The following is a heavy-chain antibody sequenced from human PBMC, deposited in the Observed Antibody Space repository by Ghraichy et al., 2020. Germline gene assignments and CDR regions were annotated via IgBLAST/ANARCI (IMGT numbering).Heavy chain of an antibody. V-gene: IGHV4-31*03. CDR2: IYYSGST. CDR3: ALDSSGYSTVDY. Sequence: SETLSLTCTVSGGSISSGGYYWSWIRQHTGKGLEWIGYIYYSGSTYYNPSLKSRVTISVDTSKNQFSLKLSSVTAADTAVYYCALDSSGYSTVDYWGQGTLVTVSS. D-gene: IGHD3-22*01. J-gene: IGHJ4*02. CDR1: GGSISSGGYY.